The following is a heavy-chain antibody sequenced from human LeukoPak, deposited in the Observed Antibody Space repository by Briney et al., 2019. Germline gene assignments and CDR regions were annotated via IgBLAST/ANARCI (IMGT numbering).Heavy chain of an antibody. CDR3: ARYHSGDHYGSEISYPERLGDY. V-gene: IGHV1-2*02. D-gene: IGHD3-10*01. J-gene: IGHJ4*02. CDR2: INPNSGGT. Sequence: ASVKVSCKASGYTFTGYYMHWVRQAPGQGLEWMGWINPNSGGTNYAQKFQGRVTMTRDTSISTAYMELSRLRSDDTAVYYRARYHSGDHYGSEISYPERLGDYWGQGTLVTVSS. CDR1: GYTFTGYY.